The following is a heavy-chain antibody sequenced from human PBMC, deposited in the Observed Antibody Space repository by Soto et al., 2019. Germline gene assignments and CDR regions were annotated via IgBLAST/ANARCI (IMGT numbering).Heavy chain of an antibody. CDR2: ISAYNGNT. V-gene: IGHV1-18*01. CDR3: ARGAATRIFVLIYDALEI. D-gene: IGHD2-15*01. CDR1: GYTFTSYG. Sequence: ASVKVYCKASGYTFTSYGISWVRQAPGQGLEWMGWISAYNGNTNYAQKFLGRVTISADESTRTVNMELSSLRSEDTAVYYCARGAATRIFVLIYDALEICGQGTMVTVSS. J-gene: IGHJ3*02.